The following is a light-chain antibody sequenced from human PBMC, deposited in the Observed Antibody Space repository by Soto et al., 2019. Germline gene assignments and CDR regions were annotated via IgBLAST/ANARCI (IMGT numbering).Light chain of an antibody. CDR3: AAWDGSLNGYVA. Sequence: QSVLTQPPSASGTPGQRVTISCSGSSSNIGSNTVNWYQQLPGTAPKLLIYSNNQRPSGVPDRFSGSKSGTSASLAISGLQSEDEADYYCAAWDGSLNGYVAFGGGTKLTVL. CDR1: SSNIGSNT. J-gene: IGLJ2*01. V-gene: IGLV1-44*01. CDR2: SNN.